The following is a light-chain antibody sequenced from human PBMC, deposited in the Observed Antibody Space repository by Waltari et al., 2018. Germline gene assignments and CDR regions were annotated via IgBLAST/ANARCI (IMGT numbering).Light chain of an antibody. CDR1: NIGSKS. Sequence: SYVLTQPPSVSVAPGKTARITCGGNNIGSKSVHWYQQKPGQAPVLVIYYDSDRPSGIPERFSGSNSGNTATLTISRVEAGDEADYYCQVWDSSSDVVVGGGTKLTVL. CDR3: QVWDSSSDVV. J-gene: IGLJ2*01. V-gene: IGLV3-21*04. CDR2: YDS.